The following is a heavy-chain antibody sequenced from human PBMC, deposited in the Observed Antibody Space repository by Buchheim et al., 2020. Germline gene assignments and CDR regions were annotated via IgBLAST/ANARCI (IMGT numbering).Heavy chain of an antibody. Sequence: QVQLQQWGAGLLKPSETLSLTCTVSGGSISSYYWSWIRQPPGKGLEWIGYIYYSGSTNYNPSLKSRVTISVDTSKNQFSLKLSSVTAADTAVYYCARHYGPYDFWSGYYNGYYYGMDVWGQGTT. CDR1: GGSISSYY. CDR3: ARHYGPYDFWSGYYNGYYYGMDV. CDR2: IYYSGST. D-gene: IGHD3-3*01. J-gene: IGHJ6*02. V-gene: IGHV4-59*08.